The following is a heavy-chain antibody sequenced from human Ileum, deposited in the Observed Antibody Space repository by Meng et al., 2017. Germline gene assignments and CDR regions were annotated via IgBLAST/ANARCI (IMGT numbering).Heavy chain of an antibody. V-gene: IGHV3-74*01. CDR3: TTDRVNH. J-gene: IGHJ1*01. Sequence: ELLVKVGGGLPPAGGSPVLACAGSGFTFTGHCMQWLGPGPGNGLVRVPCIKPDGSTPTSADCVKVRFTISRENAKNIVYLDLKSLIADDSALYYCTTDRVNHWGQGALVTVSS. D-gene: IGHD1-14*01. CDR2: IKPDGSTP. CDR1: GFTFTGHC.